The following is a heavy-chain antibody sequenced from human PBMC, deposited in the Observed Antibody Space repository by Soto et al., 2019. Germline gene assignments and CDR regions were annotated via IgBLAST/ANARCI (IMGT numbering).Heavy chain of an antibody. Sequence: QVQLVQSGAEVKKPGASVKVSCKASGYTFTSYGISWVRQAPEHGLEWMGWISAHNGNTKYAQKVQGRVTMTTDTSTSTAYMELRSLRSDDTAVYYGARDLAAGMIDYWGQGTLVTVSS. V-gene: IGHV1-18*01. CDR2: ISAHNGNT. J-gene: IGHJ4*02. CDR1: GYTFTSYG. CDR3: ARDLAAGMIDY. D-gene: IGHD6-13*01.